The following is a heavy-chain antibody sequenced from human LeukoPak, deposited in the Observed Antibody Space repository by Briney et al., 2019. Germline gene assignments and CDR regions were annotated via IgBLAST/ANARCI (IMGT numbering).Heavy chain of an antibody. V-gene: IGHV3-33*06. CDR3: AKGAYCSSPRCYYGTDY. CDR2: IWYDGSNK. CDR1: GFTSSSYG. J-gene: IGHJ4*02. D-gene: IGHD2-2*01. Sequence: GGSLRLSCAASGFTSSSYGMHWVRQAPGKGLEWVAVIWYDGSNKYYADSVKGRFTISRDNSKNTLYLQMNSLRAEDTAVYYCAKGAYCSSPRCYYGTDYWGQGTLVTVSS.